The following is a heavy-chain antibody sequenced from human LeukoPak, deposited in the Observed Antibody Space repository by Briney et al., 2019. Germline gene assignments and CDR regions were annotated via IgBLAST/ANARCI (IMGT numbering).Heavy chain of an antibody. V-gene: IGHV3-23*01. Sequence: GGSLRLSCAASGFTFSTYVMNSFRQAPGKGLEWVSAISVGAEYIFYADSVKGRFTISRDDSNNALYLQMHSLRAEDTALYYCASGPPFLKYFEYWGQGTLVTVSS. CDR3: ASGPPFLKYFEY. D-gene: IGHD3-3*01. CDR1: GFTFSTYV. CDR2: ISVGAEYI. J-gene: IGHJ4*02.